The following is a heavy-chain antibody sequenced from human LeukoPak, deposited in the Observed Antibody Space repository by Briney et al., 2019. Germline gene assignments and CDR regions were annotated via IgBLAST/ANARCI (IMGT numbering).Heavy chain of an antibody. J-gene: IGHJ6*03. CDR1: GYTFTSYD. CDR2: MNPNSGNT. CDR3: AREFGELLAAHYYYYYMDV. Sequence: ASVKVSCKASGYTFTSYDINWVRQATGQGLEWMGWMNPNSGNTGYAQRFQGRVTMTRNTSISTAYMELSSLRSEDTAVYYCAREFGELLAAHYYYYYMDVWGKGTTVTVSS. V-gene: IGHV1-8*01. D-gene: IGHD3-10*01.